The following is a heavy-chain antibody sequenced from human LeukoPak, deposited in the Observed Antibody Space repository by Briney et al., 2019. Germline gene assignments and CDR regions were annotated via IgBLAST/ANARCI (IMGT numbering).Heavy chain of an antibody. D-gene: IGHD5-24*01. CDR2: ISSSSSYI. CDR3: ARSTTIEMATMFDY. V-gene: IGHV3-21*01. J-gene: IGHJ4*02. Sequence: PGGSLRLSCAASGFTFSSYSMNWVRQAPGKGLEWVSSISSSSSYIYYADSVKGRFTISRDNAKNSLYLQMNSLRAEDTAVYYCARSTTIEMATMFDYWGQGTLVTVSS. CDR1: GFTFSSYS.